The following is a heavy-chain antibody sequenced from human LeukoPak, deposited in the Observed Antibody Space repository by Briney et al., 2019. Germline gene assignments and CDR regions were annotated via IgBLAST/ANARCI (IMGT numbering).Heavy chain of an antibody. V-gene: IGHV3-23*01. CDR3: AVRSSGSHFDY. D-gene: IGHD3-10*01. CDR1: GFSISHYA. Sequence: GGSLRLSCSVAASGFSISHYAMNWVRQAPGKGLEWVSGLSTSGGATYYADSVKGRFTISRDTSKNTLYLQMNSLRVEDTALYYCAVRSSGSHFDYWGQGTLVTVSS. CDR2: LSTSGGAT. J-gene: IGHJ4*02.